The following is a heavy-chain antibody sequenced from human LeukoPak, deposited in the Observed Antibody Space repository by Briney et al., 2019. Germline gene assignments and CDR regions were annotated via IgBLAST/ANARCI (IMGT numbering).Heavy chain of an antibody. CDR1: GYTFTGYY. CDR3: ARGRTRGTAVALPY. V-gene: IGHV1-2*04. Sequence: VASVKVSCKASGYTFTGYYMHWVRQAPGQGLEWMGWINPNSGGTNYAQKFQGWVTMTRDTSISTAYMELSRLRSDDTAVYYCARGRTRGTAVALPYWGQGTLVTVSS. D-gene: IGHD6-19*01. J-gene: IGHJ4*02. CDR2: INPNSGGT.